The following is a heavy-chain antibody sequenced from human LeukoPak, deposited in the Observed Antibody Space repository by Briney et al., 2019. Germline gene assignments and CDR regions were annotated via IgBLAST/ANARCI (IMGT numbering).Heavy chain of an antibody. CDR1: GGSISSGGYY. CDR3: ARDASVVAESSFDS. Sequence: PSETLSLTCTVSGGSISSGGYYWSWIRQPPGKGLEWIGYIHDSGSTNYNPSLKSRVTISVDTSKNQFSLNLNSVTAADTAVYYCARDASVVAESSFDSWGQGTLVTVSS. V-gene: IGHV4-61*08. CDR2: IHDSGST. J-gene: IGHJ4*02. D-gene: IGHD3-22*01.